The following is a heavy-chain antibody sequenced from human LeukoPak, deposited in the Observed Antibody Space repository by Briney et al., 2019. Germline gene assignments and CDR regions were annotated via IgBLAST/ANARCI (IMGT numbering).Heavy chain of an antibody. D-gene: IGHD1-26*01. J-gene: IGHJ4*02. CDR2: IRYDGSNE. CDR3: AKVPIMGATSRPFDY. V-gene: IGHV3-30*02. Sequence: GGSLRLSCAASGFTFSSYGMHWVRQAPGKRLEWVAFIRYDGSNEYYADSVKGRFTISRDNSKNRLSLQMNSLRAEDTAVYYCAKVPIMGATSRPFDYWGQGTLVTVSS. CDR1: GFTFSSYG.